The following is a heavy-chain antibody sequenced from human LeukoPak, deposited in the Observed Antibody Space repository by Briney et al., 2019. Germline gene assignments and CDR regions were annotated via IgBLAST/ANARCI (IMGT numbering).Heavy chain of an antibody. D-gene: IGHD6-19*01. V-gene: IGHV4-59*01. Sequence: SETLSLTCSVSGGSISTAYWSWIRQPPGKGLEWIGNIHYSGITNYSSSLKSRVSISLDTSKNQFSLKMISVSTADTAVYFCARGGWFHDCWGQGTLVTVSS. CDR1: GGSISTAY. J-gene: IGHJ4*02. CDR3: ARGGWFHDC. CDR2: IHYSGIT.